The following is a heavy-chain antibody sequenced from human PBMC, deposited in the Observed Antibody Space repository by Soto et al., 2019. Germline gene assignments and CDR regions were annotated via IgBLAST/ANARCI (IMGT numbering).Heavy chain of an antibody. D-gene: IGHD1-1*01. Sequence: PGGSLRLSCAASGFTVSSNYMSWVRQAPGKGLEWVSVIYSGGSTYYADSVKGRFTISRDNAKNSLYLQLNNLRVEDTAVYDCAQGGTGHTVGYWGQGT. CDR1: GFTVSSNY. CDR2: IYSGGST. J-gene: IGHJ4*02. V-gene: IGHV3-66*01. CDR3: AQGGTGHTVGY.